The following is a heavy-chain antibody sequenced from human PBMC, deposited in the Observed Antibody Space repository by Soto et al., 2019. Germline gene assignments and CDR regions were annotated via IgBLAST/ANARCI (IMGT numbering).Heavy chain of an antibody. V-gene: IGHV4-34*01. CDR3: ARGGRWKGY. CDR1: GGSFSGYY. J-gene: IGHJ4*01. CDR2: INHSGST. D-gene: IGHD4-17*01. Sequence: QVQLQQWGAGLLKPSETLSLTCAVYGGSFSGYYWSWIRQPPGKGLEWIGEINHSGSTNYNPSLKSRVPISIDTSKNQFSLNLSSGTAADTAVYYCARGGRWKGYWGQGTLVTVSS.